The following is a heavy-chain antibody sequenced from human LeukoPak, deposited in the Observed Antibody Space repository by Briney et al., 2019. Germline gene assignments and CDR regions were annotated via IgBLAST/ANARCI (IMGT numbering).Heavy chain of an antibody. Sequence: GGSLRLSCAASGFTFSSYWMSWVRPAPGKGLEWVAHIKQEGSEKYYVDSVKGRFTISRDNAKNSLYLQMNSLRAEDTAVYYCARDIVVVPAAPFDPWGQGTLVTVSS. J-gene: IGHJ5*02. CDR3: ARDIVVVPAAPFDP. D-gene: IGHD2-2*01. CDR1: GFTFSSYW. V-gene: IGHV3-7*01. CDR2: IKQEGSEK.